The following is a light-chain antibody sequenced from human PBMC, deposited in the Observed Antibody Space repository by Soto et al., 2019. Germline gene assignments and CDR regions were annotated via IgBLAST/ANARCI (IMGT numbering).Light chain of an antibody. J-gene: IGKJ1*01. V-gene: IGKV1-12*01. CDR2: GAT. CDR3: QQFSSFPQT. CDR1: QDIRYY. Sequence: DIRMTQSPSSVSASVGDRVTITCRASQDIRYYLAWYQQKPGQAPKLLIYGATNLQSGVPSRFSGGGSGTDFTLTITSLQPEDFATYYCQQFSSFPQTFDQGTTGEI.